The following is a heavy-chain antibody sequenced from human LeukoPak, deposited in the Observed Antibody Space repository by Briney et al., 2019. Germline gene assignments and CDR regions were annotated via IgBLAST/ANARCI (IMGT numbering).Heavy chain of an antibody. CDR3: ARAPAAPFYYFDY. CDR2: ISSSSSYI. J-gene: IGHJ4*02. Sequence: PGGSLRLSCAASGFTFSSYSMNWVRQAPGQGLEWVSSISSSSSYIYYADSVKGRFTISRDNAKNSLYLQMNSLRAEDTAVYYCARAPAAPFYYFDYWGQGTLVTVSS. V-gene: IGHV3-21*01. CDR1: GFTFSSYS. D-gene: IGHD6-13*01.